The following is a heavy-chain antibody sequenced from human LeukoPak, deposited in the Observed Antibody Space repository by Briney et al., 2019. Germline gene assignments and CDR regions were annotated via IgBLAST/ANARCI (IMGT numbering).Heavy chain of an antibody. Sequence: GRSLRLSCASSGFNLSDYYIIWIRQAPGKGLEWVSYISSTGSTIYYADSVKGRFTISRDNAKNSLYLQMNSLRAEDTAVYYCAIQLWPFSFDIWGQGTMVTVSS. J-gene: IGHJ3*02. V-gene: IGHV3-11*04. D-gene: IGHD5-18*01. CDR2: ISSTGSTI. CDR1: GFNLSDYY. CDR3: AIQLWPFSFDI.